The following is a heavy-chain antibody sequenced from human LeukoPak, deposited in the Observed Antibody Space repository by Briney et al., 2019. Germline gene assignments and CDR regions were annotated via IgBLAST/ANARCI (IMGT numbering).Heavy chain of an antibody. CDR2: IIPIFGTA. CDR1: GGTFSSYA. J-gene: IGHJ3*02. D-gene: IGHD3-3*01. CDR3: ARGYYDFWSAYYTYYAFDI. Sequence: SVKVSCRASGGTFSSYAISWVRQAPGQGLEWMGGIIPIFGTANYAQKFQGRVTITADESTSTAYMELSSLRSEDTAVYYCARGYYDFWSAYYTYYAFDIWGQGTMVTVSS. V-gene: IGHV1-69*13.